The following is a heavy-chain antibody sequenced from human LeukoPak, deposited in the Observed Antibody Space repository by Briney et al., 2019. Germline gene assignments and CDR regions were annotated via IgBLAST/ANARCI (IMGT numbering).Heavy chain of an antibody. CDR1: GFTFSSYG. CDR3: AKEKKSLLLWFGELSFDY. V-gene: IGHV3-30*18. J-gene: IGHJ4*02. Sequence: GGSLRLSCAASGFTFSSYGMHWVRQAPGKGLEWVAVISYDGSNKYYADSVKGRFTISRDNSKNTLYLQMNSLRAEDTAVYYCAKEKKSLLLWFGELSFDYWGQGTLVTVSS. CDR2: ISYDGSNK. D-gene: IGHD3-10*01.